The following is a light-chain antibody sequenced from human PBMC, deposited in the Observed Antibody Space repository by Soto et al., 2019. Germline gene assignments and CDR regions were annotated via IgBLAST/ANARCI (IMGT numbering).Light chain of an antibody. CDR2: GAS. V-gene: IGKV3-20*01. CDR1: QSVSSSY. Sequence: EIVLTQSPGTLSLSPGERATLSCRASQSVSSSYLAWYQQKPGQAPRLLIYGASSRATGIPDRFSGSGSGTDFTLTISRLEPEGFAVYYCQQYGSSPLTFGGGTKGEIK. CDR3: QQYGSSPLT. J-gene: IGKJ4*01.